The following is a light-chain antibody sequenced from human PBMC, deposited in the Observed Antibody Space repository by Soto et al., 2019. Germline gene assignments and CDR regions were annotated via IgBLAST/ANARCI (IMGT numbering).Light chain of an antibody. CDR2: GDT. CDR1: SSNIGAGYD. J-gene: IGLJ2*01. V-gene: IGLV1-40*01. Sequence: QSVPTQPPSVSGAPGQRISISCTGSSSNIGAGYDVYWYQHFPGTAPKLLIHGDTTRPSGVPDRFSGSKSGTSASLAITGLQAEDEADYYCLSYDSRLSGSVFGGGTKLTVL. CDR3: LSYDSRLSGSV.